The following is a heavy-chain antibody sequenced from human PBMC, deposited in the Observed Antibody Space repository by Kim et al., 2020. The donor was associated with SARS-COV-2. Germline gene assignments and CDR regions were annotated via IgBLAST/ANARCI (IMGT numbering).Heavy chain of an antibody. CDR3: AAVTGTVN. J-gene: IGHJ4*02. Sequence: DGSHTTYADSVKGRFTISRDNAKNTLYLQMNSLRVEDTAVYHCAAVTGTVNWGQGTLVIVSS. V-gene: IGHV3-74*01. CDR2: DGSHT. D-gene: IGHD6-19*01.